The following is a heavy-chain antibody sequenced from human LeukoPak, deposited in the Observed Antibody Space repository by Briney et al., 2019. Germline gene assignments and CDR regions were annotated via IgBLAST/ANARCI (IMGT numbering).Heavy chain of an antibody. Sequence: ASVKVSCKASGYTFTSYGISWVRLAPGQGLEWMGWISAYNGNTNYAQKLQGRVTMTTDTSTSTAYMELRSLRSDDTAVYYCARVEYSSSSVYYYYYMDVWGKGTTVTVSS. CDR2: ISAYNGNT. CDR1: GYTFTSYG. J-gene: IGHJ6*03. V-gene: IGHV1-18*01. CDR3: ARVEYSSSSVYYYYYMDV. D-gene: IGHD6-6*01.